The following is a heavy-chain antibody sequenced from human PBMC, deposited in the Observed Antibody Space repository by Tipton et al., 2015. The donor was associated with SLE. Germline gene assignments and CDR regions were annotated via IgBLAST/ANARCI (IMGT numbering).Heavy chain of an antibody. CDR1: DDSISSSTYY. D-gene: IGHD1-1*01. V-gene: IGHV4-31*02. J-gene: IGHJ6*03. CDR2: IYYSGST. CDR3: ARGRIGLGYNYDMDV. Sequence: LRLSCTVSDDSISSSTYYWSWIRHHPGEGLEWIGFIYYSGSTYYNPSLRSRVTMSVDQSKSQFSLTLTSVTAADTAVYYCARGRIGLGYNYDMDVWGKGTTVTVSS.